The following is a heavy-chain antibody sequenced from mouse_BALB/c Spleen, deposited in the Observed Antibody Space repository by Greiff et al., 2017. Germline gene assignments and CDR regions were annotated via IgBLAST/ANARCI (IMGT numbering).Heavy chain of an antibody. CDR3: ARFITTALAY. D-gene: IGHD1-2*01. CDR2: IDPANGNT. CDR1: GFNIKDTY. Sequence: VQLKESGAELVKPGASVKLSCTASGFNIKDTYMHWVKQRPEQGLEWIGRIDPANGNTKYDPKFQGKATITADTSSNTAYLQLSSLTSEDTAVYYCARFITTALAYWGQGTLVTVSA. V-gene: IGHV14-3*02. J-gene: IGHJ3*01.